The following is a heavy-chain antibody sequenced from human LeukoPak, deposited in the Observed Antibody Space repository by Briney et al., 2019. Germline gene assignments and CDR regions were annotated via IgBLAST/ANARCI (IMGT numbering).Heavy chain of an antibody. CDR2: ITYDGAFDGGKT. V-gene: IGHV3-30*01. J-gene: IGHJ6*02. D-gene: IGHD6-13*01. CDR3: ARDPSYRYTSSLSYYYTMDV. Sequence: GGSLRLSCEASGLSLSNYPMHWVRQAPGKGLEWITLITYDGAFDGGKTYYADSVKGRFTVSRDKSKNTLYLQMNSLRPEDTAVYFCARDPSYRYTSSLSYYYTMDVWGQGTTVTVSS. CDR1: GLSLSNYP.